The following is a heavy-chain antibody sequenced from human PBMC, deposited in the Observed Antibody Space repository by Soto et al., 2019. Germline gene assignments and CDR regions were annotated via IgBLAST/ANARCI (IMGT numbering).Heavy chain of an antibody. CDR1: GYTFFTYD. D-gene: IGHD2-21*02. V-gene: IGHV1-18*01. CDR2: ISTYSGDT. J-gene: IGHJ5*02. CDR3: ATSGAHIVVVTGVRGWFDP. Sequence: GASVKVSCKASGYTFFTYDISWVRQAPGQGLEWMGWISTYSGDTKYAQKFQGRVTMTTDTSTTTAYLELSSLRSEDTAVYYCATSGAHIVVVTGVRGWFDPWGQGALVTVSS.